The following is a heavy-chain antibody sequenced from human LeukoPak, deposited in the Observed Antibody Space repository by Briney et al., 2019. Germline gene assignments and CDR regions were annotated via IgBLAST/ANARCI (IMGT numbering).Heavy chain of an antibody. V-gene: IGHV1-69*05. D-gene: IGHD3-22*01. CDR2: IIPIFGTA. J-gene: IGHJ5*02. CDR1: GGTFSSYA. CDR3: ARVYYDSSGYYYGNWFDP. Sequence: ASVKVSCKASGGTFSSYAISWVRQAPGQGLEWMGGIIPIFGTANYAQKLQGRVTITTDESTSTAYMELSSLRSEDTAVYYCARVYYDSSGYYYGNWFDPWGQGTLVTVSS.